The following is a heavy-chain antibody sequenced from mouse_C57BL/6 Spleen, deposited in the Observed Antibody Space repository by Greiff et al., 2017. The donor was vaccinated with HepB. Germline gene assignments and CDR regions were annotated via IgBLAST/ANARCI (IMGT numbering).Heavy chain of an antibody. V-gene: IGHV3-6*01. J-gene: IGHJ2*01. Sequence: EVQVVESGPGLVKPSQSLSLTCSVTGYSITSGYYWNWIRQFPGNKLEWMGYISYDGSNNYNPSLKNRISITRDTSKNQFFLKLNSVTTEDTATYYCARGLGRGGFDYWGQGTTLTVSS. CDR2: ISYDGSN. D-gene: IGHD4-1*01. CDR3: ARGLGRGGFDY. CDR1: GYSITSGYY.